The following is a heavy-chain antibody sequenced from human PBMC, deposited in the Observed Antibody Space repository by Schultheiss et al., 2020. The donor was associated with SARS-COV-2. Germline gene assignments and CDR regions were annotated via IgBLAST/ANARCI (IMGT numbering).Heavy chain of an antibody. J-gene: IGHJ6*02. CDR3: ARDMSPGLRGGVADYYYYGMDV. Sequence: SETLSLTCAVYGGSFSGYYWSWIRQPPGKGLEWIGEINHSGSTNYNPSLKSRVTISVDTSKNQFSLKLSSVTAADTAVYYCARDMSPGLRGGVADYYYYGMDVWGQGTTVTVSS. D-gene: IGHD2-8*02. CDR2: INHSGST. V-gene: IGHV4-34*01. CDR1: GGSFSGYY.